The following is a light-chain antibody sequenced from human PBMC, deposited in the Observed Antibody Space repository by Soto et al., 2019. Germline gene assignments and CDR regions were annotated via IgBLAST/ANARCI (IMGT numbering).Light chain of an antibody. CDR3: QSYDSSLSGWV. V-gene: IGLV1-40*01. CDR2: GNS. CDR1: SSNIGAGYD. J-gene: IGLJ1*01. Sequence: QPVLTQPPSVSGAPGQRVTISCTGSSSNIGAGYDVHWYQQLPGTAPKLLIYGNSNRPSGVPDRFSCSKSGTSASLAITGLQAEDEADYYCQSYDSSLSGWVFGTGTKLTVL.